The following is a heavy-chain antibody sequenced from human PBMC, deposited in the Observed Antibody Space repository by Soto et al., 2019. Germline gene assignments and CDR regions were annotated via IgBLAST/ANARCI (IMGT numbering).Heavy chain of an antibody. CDR3: AREPWVDSSSHNGDYYGMDV. CDR1: GGTFSSYA. D-gene: IGHD6-13*01. V-gene: IGHV1-69*12. J-gene: IGHJ6*02. CDR2: IIPIFGTA. Sequence: QVQLVQSGAEVKKPGSSVKVSCKASGGTFSSYAISWVRQAPGQGLEWMGGIIPIFGTATYAQKFQGRVTTTADESTSKAYMELSSLRSEDTAVYYCAREPWVDSSSHNGDYYGMDVWGQGTTVTVSS.